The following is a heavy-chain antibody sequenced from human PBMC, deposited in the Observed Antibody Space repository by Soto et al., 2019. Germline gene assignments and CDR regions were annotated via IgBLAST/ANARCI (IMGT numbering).Heavy chain of an antibody. CDR2: IYYSGST. J-gene: IGHJ4*02. CDR3: ARPSTDIMTTMSYFDY. CDR1: GGSISSSSYY. V-gene: IGHV4-39*01. D-gene: IGHD5-12*01. Sequence: SETLSLTCTVSGGSISSSSYYWGWIRQPPGKGLEWIGSIYYSGSTYYNPSLKSRVTISVDTSKNQFSLKLSSVTAADTAVYYCARPSTDIMTTMSYFDYWGQGTLVTVSS.